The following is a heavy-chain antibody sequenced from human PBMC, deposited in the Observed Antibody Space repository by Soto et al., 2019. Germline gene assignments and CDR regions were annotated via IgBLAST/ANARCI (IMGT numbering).Heavy chain of an antibody. CDR1: GYTFTSYG. Sequence: QVQLVQSGAEVKKPGASVKVSCKASGYTFTSYGISWVRQAPGQGLEWMGWISAYNGNTNYAQKLQGRVTITTDTSTSTAYMELRSLRSDDTAVYYCASFFNSGSYPTYYYYGMDVWGQGTTVTVSS. CDR2: ISAYNGNT. V-gene: IGHV1-18*01. CDR3: ASFFNSGSYPTYYYYGMDV. J-gene: IGHJ6*02. D-gene: IGHD1-26*01.